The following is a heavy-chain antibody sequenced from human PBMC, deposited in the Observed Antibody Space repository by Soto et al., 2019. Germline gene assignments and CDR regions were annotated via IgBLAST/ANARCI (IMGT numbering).Heavy chain of an antibody. CDR3: ARHKGYYYGMDV. CDR1: GGSFSGYY. J-gene: IGHJ6*02. CDR2: INHSGST. V-gene: IGHV4-34*01. Sequence: SETLSLTCAVYGGSFSGYYWSWIRQPPGKGLEWIGEINHSGSTNYNPSLKSRVTISVDTSKNQFPLKLSSVTAADTAVYYCARHKGYYYGMDVWGQGTTVTVSS.